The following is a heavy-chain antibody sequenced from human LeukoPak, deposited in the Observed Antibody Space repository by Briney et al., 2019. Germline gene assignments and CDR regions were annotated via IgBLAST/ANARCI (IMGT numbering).Heavy chain of an antibody. CDR3: ARASGEGGDYPTAVDY. CDR2: IYHSGST. J-gene: IGHJ4*02. CDR1: GGSISSSNW. V-gene: IGHV4-4*02. Sequence: SETLSLTCAVSGGSISSSNWWSWVRQPPGKGLEWIGEIYHSGSTNYNPSLKSRVTISVDKSKNQFSLKLSSVTAADTAVYYCARASGEGGDYPTAVDYWGQGTLVTVSS. D-gene: IGHD2-21*02.